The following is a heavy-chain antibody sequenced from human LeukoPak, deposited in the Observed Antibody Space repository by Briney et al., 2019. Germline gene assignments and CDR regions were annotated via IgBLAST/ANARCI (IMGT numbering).Heavy chain of an antibody. CDR2: IYYSGST. V-gene: IGHV4-39*07. D-gene: IGHD3-16*01. CDR3: ARALAGGSYCDY. CDR1: GGSISSSSYY. J-gene: IGHJ4*02. Sequence: SETLSLTCTVSGGSISSSSYYWGWIRQPPGKGLEWIGSIYYSGSTYYNPSLKSRVTISVDTSKNQFSLKLSSVTAADTAVYYCARALAGGSYCDYWGQGTLVTVSS.